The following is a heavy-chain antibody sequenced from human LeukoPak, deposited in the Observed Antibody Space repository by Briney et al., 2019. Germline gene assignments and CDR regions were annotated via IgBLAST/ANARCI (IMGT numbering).Heavy chain of an antibody. V-gene: IGHV3-30*02. J-gene: IGHJ4*02. CDR1: GFTFSSYG. CDR2: IRYDGSNK. CDR3: AKNSGGYSYGSMDEY. D-gene: IGHD5-18*01. Sequence: PGGSLSLSCAASGFTFSSYGMHWVRQAPGRGLEWVAFIRYDGSNKNYVDSVKGRFTISRDNYKNTLYLQMNSLRAEDTAVYYCAKNSGGYSYGSMDEYWGQGTLVTVSS.